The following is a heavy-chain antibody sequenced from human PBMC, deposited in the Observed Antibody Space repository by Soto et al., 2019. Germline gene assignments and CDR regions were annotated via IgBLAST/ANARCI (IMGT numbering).Heavy chain of an antibody. J-gene: IGHJ6*03. V-gene: IGHV1-69*04. CDR3: AREGVTDYYYYYYMDV. CDR2: IIPILGIA. CDR1: GGTFSSYT. Sequence: SVKVSCKASGGTFSSYTISWVRQAPGQGLEWMGRIIPILGIANYAQKFQGRVTITADKSTSTAYMELSSLRSEDTAVYYCAREGVTDYYYYYYMDVWGKGTTVTVSS. D-gene: IGHD2-21*02.